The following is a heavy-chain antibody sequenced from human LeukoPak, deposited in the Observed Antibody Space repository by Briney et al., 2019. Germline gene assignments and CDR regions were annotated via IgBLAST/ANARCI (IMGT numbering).Heavy chain of an antibody. Sequence: PGGSLRLSCAASGFTFSSYAMSWVRQAPGKGLEWISYISGSGTIYYADSVKGRFTISRDNAQRLVYLQMSSLRAEDTAVYYCTNFKPPAPDALDVWGQGTLITVSS. D-gene: IGHD2/OR15-2a*01. CDR2: ISGSGTI. CDR3: TNFKPPAPDALDV. V-gene: IGHV3-48*01. J-gene: IGHJ3*01. CDR1: GFTFSSYA.